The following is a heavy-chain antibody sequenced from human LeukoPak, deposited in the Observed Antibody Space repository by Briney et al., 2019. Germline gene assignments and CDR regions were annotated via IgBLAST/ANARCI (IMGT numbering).Heavy chain of an antibody. D-gene: IGHD5-12*01. V-gene: IGHV3-48*01. CDR2: FSSTSCTI. J-gene: IGHJ4*02. Sequence: GGSLRLSCAASGFTFSSYSMNWVRDAPGRGRKGVSYFSSTSCTIYYAVSVKGRFTISEDNAKNSLYLQMNSLRAEDTAEYYCARDRSYDYFDYWGQGTMVSVSS. CDR3: ARDRSYDYFDY. CDR1: GFTFSSYS.